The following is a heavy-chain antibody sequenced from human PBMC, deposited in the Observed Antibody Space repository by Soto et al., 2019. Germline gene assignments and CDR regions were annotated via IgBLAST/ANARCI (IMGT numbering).Heavy chain of an antibody. CDR2: IYHSGST. Sequence: PSETLSLTCAVSGGSISGSNWWSWVRQPPGKGLEWIGEIYHSGSTNYNPSLKSRVTISVDKSKNQFSLKLSSVTAADTAVYYCARDGDRAYYFDYWGQGTLVTVSS. CDR1: GGSISGSNW. J-gene: IGHJ4*02. CDR3: ARDGDRAYYFDY. D-gene: IGHD2-21*01. V-gene: IGHV4-4*02.